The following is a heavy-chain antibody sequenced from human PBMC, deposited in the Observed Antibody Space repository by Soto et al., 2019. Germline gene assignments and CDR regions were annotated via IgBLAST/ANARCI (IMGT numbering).Heavy chain of an antibody. CDR3: ARSVFP. Sequence: SSETLSLTCTVSGGSISSGGYYWNWIRQHPGKGLEWIGYIYYIGSTYYNPSLKSRVTISLDTSKNQFSLKLSSVTAADTAVYYCARSVFPWGQGTLGTVSS. V-gene: IGHV4-31*03. CDR2: IYYIGST. J-gene: IGHJ5*02. CDR1: GGSISSGGYY.